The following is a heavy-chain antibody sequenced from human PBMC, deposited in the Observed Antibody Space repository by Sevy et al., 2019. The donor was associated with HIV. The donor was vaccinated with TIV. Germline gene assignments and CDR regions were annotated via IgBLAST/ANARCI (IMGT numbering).Heavy chain of an antibody. V-gene: IGHV3-7*01. D-gene: IGHD3-16*01. CDR3: ARLKLHYDPYYFDL. Sequence: EGSLRLSCAASGFTFSDYWMSWVRQAPEKGLEWAANIKQDGSKKYYVDSVKGRFIMSRDNAKNSLYLEMNSLRAEDTAVYYCARLKLHYDPYYFDLWGQGTLVTVSS. CDR1: GFTFSDYW. CDR2: IKQDGSKK. J-gene: IGHJ4*02.